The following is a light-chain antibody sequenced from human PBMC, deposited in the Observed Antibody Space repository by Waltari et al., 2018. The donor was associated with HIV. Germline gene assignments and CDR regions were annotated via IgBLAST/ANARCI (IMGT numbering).Light chain of an antibody. CDR2: GSS. V-gene: IGKV3-20*01. J-gene: IGKJ4*01. CDR3: QQYGTSPLT. Sequence: ELVLTQSPGTLSLSPGERATLSCRASQSASNNYLAWYQQKPGQAPRLLIYGSSSRAPGSPDRFSGSGSGTDFTLTISRLEPEDFAVYYCQQYGTSPLTFGGGTNVDMK. CDR1: QSASNNY.